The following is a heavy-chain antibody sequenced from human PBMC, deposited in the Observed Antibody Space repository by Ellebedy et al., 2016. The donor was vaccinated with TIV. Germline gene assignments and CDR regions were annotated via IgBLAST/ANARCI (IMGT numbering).Heavy chain of an antibody. CDR2: ISAYNGDT. Sequence: ATVKVSCKASGYTFSSYGISWVRQAPGQGLEWMGWISAYNGDTNYAQKFQGRVTMTTDTFASTAYLELRSLRSDDTAVYYCARGFYEKFDPWGQGTLVTVSS. J-gene: IGHJ5*02. V-gene: IGHV1-18*04. CDR3: ARGFYEKFDP. D-gene: IGHD2/OR15-2a*01. CDR1: GYTFSSYG.